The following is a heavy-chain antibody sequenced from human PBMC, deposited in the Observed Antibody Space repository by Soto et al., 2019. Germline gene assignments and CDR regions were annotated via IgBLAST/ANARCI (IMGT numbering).Heavy chain of an antibody. Sequence: GGSLRLSCAASGFTFSSYGMHWVRQAPGKGLEWVAVISYDGSNKYYADSVKGRFTISRDNSKNMLYLQMNSLRAEDTAVYYCAKEESLLRYFDWPTSGGQGTLVTVSS. CDR1: GFTFSSYG. J-gene: IGHJ4*02. V-gene: IGHV3-30*18. CDR2: ISYDGSNK. D-gene: IGHD3-9*01. CDR3: AKEESLLRYFDWPTS.